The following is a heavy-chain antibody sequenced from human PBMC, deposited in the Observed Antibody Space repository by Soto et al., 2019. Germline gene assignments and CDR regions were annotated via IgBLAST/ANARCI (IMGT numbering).Heavy chain of an antibody. CDR1: GFTFDDYA. CDR2: ISWNSGSI. D-gene: IGHD3-10*01. J-gene: IGHJ6*02. CDR3: AKDAITMVRGVISYYGMDV. Sequence: EVQLVESGGGLVQPGRSLRLSCAASGFTFDDYAMHWVRQAPGKGLEWVSGISWNSGSIGYADSVKGRFTISRDNAKNSLYRQMNSLRAEDTALYYCAKDAITMVRGVISYYGMDVWGQGTTVTGSS. V-gene: IGHV3-9*01.